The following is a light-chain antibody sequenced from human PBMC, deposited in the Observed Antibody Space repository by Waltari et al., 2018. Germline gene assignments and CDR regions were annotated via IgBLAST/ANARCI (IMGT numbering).Light chain of an antibody. J-gene: IGKJ3*01. V-gene: IGKV3-11*01. CDR2: DAS. Sequence: EIVLTQSPATLSLSPGERATLSCRASQSISSHLAWYQQKPGQAPRLLIYDASTRAAGIPARFSGSGSVTDFTLTISSLEPEDFALYYCQQRSTSFTFGPGTRVDVK. CDR3: QQRSTSFT. CDR1: QSISSH.